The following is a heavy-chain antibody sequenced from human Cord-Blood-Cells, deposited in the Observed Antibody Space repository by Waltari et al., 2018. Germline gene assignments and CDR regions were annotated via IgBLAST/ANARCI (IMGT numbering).Heavy chain of an antibody. CDR1: GYTFTSYD. Sequence: QVQLVQSGAEVKKPGASVKVSCKASGYTFTSYDINWVRQATGQGLEGRGWWNPNSGNAGDAQKFQGRVTITRNTSISTAYMELSSLRSEDTAVYYCARLNWNTLGYWGQGTLVTVSS. CDR2: WNPNSGNA. J-gene: IGHJ4*02. D-gene: IGHD1-20*01. CDR3: ARLNWNTLGY. V-gene: IGHV1-8*03.